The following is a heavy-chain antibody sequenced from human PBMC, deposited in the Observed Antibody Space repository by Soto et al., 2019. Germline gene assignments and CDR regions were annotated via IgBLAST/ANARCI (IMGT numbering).Heavy chain of an antibody. V-gene: IGHV4-59*01. J-gene: IGHJ4*02. CDR3: ARAVLPATAPFDY. CDR2: IYYSGST. CDR1: GGFISNYY. Sequence: PSETLSLPCIVSGGFISNYYWSWIRQPPGKGLEWIGYIYYSGSTNYNPSLQSRVTISVDTSKNQFSLKLSSVTAADTAVYYCARAVLPATAPFDYWGQGTLVTVSS. D-gene: IGHD2-2*01.